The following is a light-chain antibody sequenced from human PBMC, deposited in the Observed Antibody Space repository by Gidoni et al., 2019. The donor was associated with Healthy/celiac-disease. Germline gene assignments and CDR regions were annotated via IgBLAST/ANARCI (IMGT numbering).Light chain of an antibody. CDR1: QSVSSN. Sequence: EIVMTQSPATLSVSPGERATLSCRASQSVSSNLAWYQQNPVQAPRLLIYGASTRATGIPARFSGSGSGTEFTLTISSLQSEDFAVYYCQQYNNRYTFGQGTKLEIK. J-gene: IGKJ2*01. V-gene: IGKV3-15*01. CDR2: GAS. CDR3: QQYNNRYT.